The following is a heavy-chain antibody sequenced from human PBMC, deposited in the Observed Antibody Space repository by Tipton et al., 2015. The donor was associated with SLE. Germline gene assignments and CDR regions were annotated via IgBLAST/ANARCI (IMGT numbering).Heavy chain of an antibody. J-gene: IGHJ4*02. V-gene: IGHV4-4*08. CDR1: GGSISSYY. CDR2: IYTSGST. D-gene: IGHD3-16*01. Sequence: LSLTCTVSGGSISSYYWSWIRQPPGKGLEWIGYIYTSGSTNYNPSLKSRVTISVDTSKNQFSLKLSSVTAADTAVYYCARGGSVRGFSLYYFDYWGQGTLVTVSS. CDR3: ARGGSVRGFSLYYFDY.